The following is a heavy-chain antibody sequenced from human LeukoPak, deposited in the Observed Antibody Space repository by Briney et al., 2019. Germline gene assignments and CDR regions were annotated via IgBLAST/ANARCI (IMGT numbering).Heavy chain of an antibody. J-gene: IGHJ6*02. CDR1: GYTFTSYD. CDR3: ARMDVAATYYYGMDV. D-gene: IGHD2-15*01. Sequence: ASVKVSCKASGYTFTSYDINWVRQAPGQGLEWMGWISAYNGNTNYAQKLQGRVTMTTDTSTSTAYMELRSLRSDDTAVYYCARMDVAATYYYGMDVWGQGTTVTVSS. V-gene: IGHV1-18*01. CDR2: ISAYNGNT.